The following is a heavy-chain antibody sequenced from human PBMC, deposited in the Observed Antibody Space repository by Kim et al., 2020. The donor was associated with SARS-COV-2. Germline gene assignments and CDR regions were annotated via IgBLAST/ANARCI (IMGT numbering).Heavy chain of an antibody. J-gene: IGHJ2*01. CDR2: IIPIFGTS. CDR3: ARGMYSSGWRRLYWYFDL. D-gene: IGHD6-19*01. Sequence: SVKVSCKASGGTFSSYAISWVRQAPGQGLEWMGGIIPIFGTSNYAQKFQGRVTITADESTSTAYMELSSLRSEDTAVYYCARGMYSSGWRRLYWYFDLWGRAPWSLSPQ. V-gene: IGHV1-69*13. CDR1: GGTFSSYA.